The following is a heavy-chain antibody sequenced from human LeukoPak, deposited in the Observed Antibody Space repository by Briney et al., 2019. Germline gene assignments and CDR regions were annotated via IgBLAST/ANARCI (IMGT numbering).Heavy chain of an antibody. CDR2: IYYSGST. V-gene: IGHV4-59*11. D-gene: IGHD3-3*01. CDR1: GGSISSHY. Sequence: SETLSLTCTVSGGSISSHYWSWIRQLPGKGLEWIGYIYYSGSTNYNPSLKSRVTISVDTSKNQFSLKLSSVTAADTAVYYCARGGILEWLLYDYWGQGTLVTVSS. CDR3: ARGGILEWLLYDY. J-gene: IGHJ4*02.